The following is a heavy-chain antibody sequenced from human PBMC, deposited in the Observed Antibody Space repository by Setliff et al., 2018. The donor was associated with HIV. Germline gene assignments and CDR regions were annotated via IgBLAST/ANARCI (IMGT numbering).Heavy chain of an antibody. D-gene: IGHD3-10*01. J-gene: IGHJ2*01. CDR2: ISWDGSST. CDR1: GFTFDDYS. V-gene: IGHV3-43*01. Sequence: GGSLRLSCAASGFTFDDYSMHWIRQAPGKGLEWVSLISWDGSSTFYADSVKGRFTISRDNSKNSLYLQMNNLRTEDTAFYYCANFGYNYGKNLWGRGTLVTVSS. CDR3: ANFGYNYGKNL.